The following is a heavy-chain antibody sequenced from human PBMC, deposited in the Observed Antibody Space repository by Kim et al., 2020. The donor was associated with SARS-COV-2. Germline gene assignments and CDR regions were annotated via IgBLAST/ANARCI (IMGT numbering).Heavy chain of an antibody. CDR2: IYSGGST. J-gene: IGHJ5*02. Sequence: GGSLRLSCAASGFTVSSNYMSWVRQAPGKGLEWVSVIYSGGSTYYADSVKGRFTISRDNSKNTLYLQMNSLRAEDTAVYYCARVMISGYYHTSSIDPWGQGTLVTVSS. V-gene: IGHV3-53*01. CDR1: GFTVSSNY. CDR3: ARVMISGYYHTSSIDP. D-gene: IGHD2-21*01.